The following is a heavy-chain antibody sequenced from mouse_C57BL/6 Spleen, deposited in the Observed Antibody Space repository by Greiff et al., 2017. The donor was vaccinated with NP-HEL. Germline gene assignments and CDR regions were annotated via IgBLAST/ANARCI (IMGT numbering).Heavy chain of an antibody. J-gene: IGHJ4*01. CDR2: IYPGDGDT. CDR1: GYAFSSSW. CDR3: ARERGLPYAMDY. Sequence: VQLQQSGPELVKPGASVKISCKASGYAFSSSWMNWVKQRPGKGREWIGRIYPGDGDTNYNGKFKGKATLTADKSSSTAYMQLSSLTSEDSAVYFCARERGLPYAMDYWGQGTSVTVSS. V-gene: IGHV1-82*01. D-gene: IGHD3-3*01.